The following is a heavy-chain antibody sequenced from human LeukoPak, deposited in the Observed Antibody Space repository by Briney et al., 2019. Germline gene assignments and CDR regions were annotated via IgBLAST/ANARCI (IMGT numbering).Heavy chain of an antibody. CDR1: GYTFTSYG. Sequence: ASVKVSCKASGYTFTSYGISWVRQAPGQGLEWMGWTSAYNGNTNYAQKLQGRVTMTTDTSTSTAYMELRSLRSDDTAVYYCARKYYDILTGYYKTFDYWGQGTLVTVSS. D-gene: IGHD3-9*01. V-gene: IGHV1-18*01. J-gene: IGHJ4*02. CDR2: TSAYNGNT. CDR3: ARKYYDILTGYYKTFDY.